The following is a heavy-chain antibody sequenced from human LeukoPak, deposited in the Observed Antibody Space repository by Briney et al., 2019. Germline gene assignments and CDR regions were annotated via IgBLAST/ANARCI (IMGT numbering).Heavy chain of an antibody. CDR3: ATDDVGALDY. CDR1: GFTFSAYW. D-gene: IGHD3-10*01. CDR2: MKQDGREK. J-gene: IGHJ4*02. V-gene: IGHV3-7*01. Sequence: GGSLRLSCAASGFTFSAYWMAWVRQAPGKGLEWVANMKQDGREKHYVDSVKGRFTISRDNARNSLYLQINSLRAEDSAVYYCATDDVGALDYWGQGTLVTVSS.